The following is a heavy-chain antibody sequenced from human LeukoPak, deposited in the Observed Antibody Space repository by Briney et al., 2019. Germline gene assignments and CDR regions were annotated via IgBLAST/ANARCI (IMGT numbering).Heavy chain of an antibody. D-gene: IGHD2/OR15-2a*01. V-gene: IGHV4-61*01. J-gene: IGHJ6*02. CDR3: ARLRISYYGMDV. CDR1: GDSVSSGSHY. CDR2: IYYSGST. Sequence: PSETLSLTCTVSGDSVSSGSHYWSWIRQPPGKGLEWIGYIYYSGSTNYNPSLKSRVTISVDTSKNQFSLKLTSVTAADTAVYYCARLRISYYGMDVWGQGTTVTVSS.